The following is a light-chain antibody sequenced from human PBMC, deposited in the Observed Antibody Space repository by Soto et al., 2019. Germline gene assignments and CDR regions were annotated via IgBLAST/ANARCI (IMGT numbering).Light chain of an antibody. CDR2: DAS. V-gene: IGKV3-11*01. CDR3: QQRSNWPPWT. Sequence: EIVLTQSPATLSLSPGERATLSCRASQSVSSHLAWYQQKPGQAPRLLIYDASDRATGIPARFSGSGSGTDFSLIISSLEPEDSAVYYCQQRSNWPPWTFGQGTKVEIK. J-gene: IGKJ1*01. CDR1: QSVSSH.